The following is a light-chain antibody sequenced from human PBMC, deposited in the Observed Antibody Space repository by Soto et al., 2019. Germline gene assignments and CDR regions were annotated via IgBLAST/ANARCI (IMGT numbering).Light chain of an antibody. J-gene: IGKJ1*01. CDR2: GAS. CDR3: QQYSEWPPWT. V-gene: IGKV3-15*01. Sequence: DIVMTQSPATLSVSPGERATLSCRASQSVRNNLAWYQQKPGQAPRPLIFGASTRATGTPARFSGSGSGTEFTLTISSLQSEDFAIYYCQQYSEWPPWTFGQGTKVDIK. CDR1: QSVRNN.